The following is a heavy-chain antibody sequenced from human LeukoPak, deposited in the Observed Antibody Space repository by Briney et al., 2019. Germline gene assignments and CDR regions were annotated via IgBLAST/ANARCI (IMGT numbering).Heavy chain of an antibody. CDR1: GYTFTSYG. D-gene: IGHD3-10*01. J-gene: IGHJ4*02. Sequence: ASVKVSCKASGYTFTSYGISWVRQAPGQGLEWMGWISAYNGNTNYAQKLQGRVTMTTDTSTSTAYMELRSLRSDDTAVYYCARDLFLGPPGSLGYWGQGTLVTVSS. V-gene: IGHV1-18*01. CDR2: ISAYNGNT. CDR3: ARDLFLGPPGSLGY.